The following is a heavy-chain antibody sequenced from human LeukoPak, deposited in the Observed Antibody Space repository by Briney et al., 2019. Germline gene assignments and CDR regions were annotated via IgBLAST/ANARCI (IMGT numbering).Heavy chain of an antibody. J-gene: IGHJ4*02. Sequence: GGSLRLSCSASGFTFSSYAMHWVRQAPGKGLEWVGGISPDGNIKYYAESVMGRLMISRDNSKNTLYLQMSSLGGEDTALYYCAIDPFRGAPDYFDYWGQGSLVTVSS. CDR2: ISPDGNIK. CDR1: GFTFSSYA. V-gene: IGHV3-30*15. CDR3: AIDPFRGAPDYFDY. D-gene: IGHD3-10*01.